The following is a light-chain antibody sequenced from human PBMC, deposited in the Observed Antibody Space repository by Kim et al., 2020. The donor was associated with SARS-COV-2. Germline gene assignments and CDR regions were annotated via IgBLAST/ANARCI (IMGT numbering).Light chain of an antibody. CDR1: SSDVGGYDY. CDR3: SSYTSRVTLV. J-gene: IGLJ3*02. CDR2: DVY. V-gene: IGLV2-14*03. Sequence: QSALTQSASVSGSPGQSITISCTGTSSDVGGYDYVSWFQQYPGKAPKLIISDVYNRPSGVSNRFSGSKSGNTASLTISGLQAEDEADYYCSSYTSRVTLVFGGGTKLTVL.